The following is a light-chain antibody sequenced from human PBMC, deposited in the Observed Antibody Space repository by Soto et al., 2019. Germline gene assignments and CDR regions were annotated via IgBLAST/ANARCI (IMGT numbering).Light chain of an antibody. CDR2: KAS. J-gene: IGKJ5*01. Sequence: DIQMAQSTSSLSASVGDRVTITCRASQTISSWLAWYQQKPGKAPKLLIYKASTLKSGVPSRFSGSGSGTEFTLTFGILQSEDFAVYYCQQYNNWPIACGQGTRLEIK. V-gene: IGKV1-5*03. CDR3: QQYNNWPIA. CDR1: QTISSW.